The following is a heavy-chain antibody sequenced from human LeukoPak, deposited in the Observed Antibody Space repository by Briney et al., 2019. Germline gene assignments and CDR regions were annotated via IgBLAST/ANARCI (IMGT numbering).Heavy chain of an antibody. CDR3: AKGSDWNYLYYFDY. J-gene: IGHJ4*02. V-gene: IGHV3-23*01. CDR2: VSSTGGTT. D-gene: IGHD1-7*01. CDR1: GFTFSNYA. Sequence: GGSLRLSCAASGFTFSNYAMSWVRQAPGKGLEWVSSVSSTGGTTYYADSVKGRFTISRDNSKNMLYLQMNSLRAEDTAVYYCAKGSDWNYLYYFDYWGQGTLVTVSS.